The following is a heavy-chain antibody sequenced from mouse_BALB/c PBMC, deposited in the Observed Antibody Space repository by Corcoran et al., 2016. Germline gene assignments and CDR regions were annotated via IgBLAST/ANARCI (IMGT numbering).Heavy chain of an antibody. CDR3: ARGSSGYDS. CDR1: GYTFTNYG. CDR2: INTYTGEP. V-gene: IGHV9-1*02. Sequence: QIELVQSGPELKKPGETVKISCKASGYTFTNYGMNWVKQAPGKGLKWMGWINTYTGEPTYADDFKGRFAFSLETSASTAYLQINNLKNEDMATYFCARGSSGYDSWGQGTTLTVSS. D-gene: IGHD3-1*01. J-gene: IGHJ2*01.